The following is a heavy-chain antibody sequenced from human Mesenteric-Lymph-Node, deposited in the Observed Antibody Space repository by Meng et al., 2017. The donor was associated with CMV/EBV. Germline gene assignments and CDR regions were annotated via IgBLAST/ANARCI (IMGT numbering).Heavy chain of an antibody. J-gene: IGHJ6*02. CDR1: GFTFRSFG. Sequence: GESLKISCEASGFTFRSFGMHWVRQAPGKGLDWVASIRYDGSYRYYGESVKGRFTISRDNARNTLFLQMDSLRPEDTAVYYCAKELLGMTSVTHYYYYYGVDVWGQGTTVTVSS. D-gene: IGHD2-15*01. CDR3: AKELLGMTSVTHYYYYYGVDV. CDR2: IRYDGSYR. V-gene: IGHV3-30*02.